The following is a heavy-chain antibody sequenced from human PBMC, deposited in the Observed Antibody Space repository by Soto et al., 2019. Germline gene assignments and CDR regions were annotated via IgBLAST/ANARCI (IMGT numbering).Heavy chain of an antibody. J-gene: IGHJ5*02. D-gene: IGHD3-9*01. CDR1: GGSISSGGYY. V-gene: IGHV4-31*03. CDR2: IYYSGST. Sequence: PSETLSLTCTVSGGSISSGGYYWIWIRHHPGKGLEWIGYIYYSGSTYYNPSLKSRVTISVDTSKNQFSLKLSSVTAADTAVYYCARGIRGYDILTGYSHDNWFDPWGQGTLGTVS. CDR3: ARGIRGYDILTGYSHDNWFDP.